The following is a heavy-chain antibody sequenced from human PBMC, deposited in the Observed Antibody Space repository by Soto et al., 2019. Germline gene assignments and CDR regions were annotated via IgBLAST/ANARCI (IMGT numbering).Heavy chain of an antibody. CDR2: ITSKTGDQ. CDR1: GFTFNKYS. D-gene: IGHD3-22*01. Sequence: EVRLVESGGGLVKPGGSLRLSCAASGFTFNKYSMNWVRQAPGKGLEWVSSITSKTGDQYYADSVKGRFIISRDTTKNSLSLKVTSLRDEDTAVYYCARDLMPNDRGLGDLAYWGQGTLVTVSS. CDR3: ARDLMPNDRGLGDLAY. V-gene: IGHV3-21*06. J-gene: IGHJ4*02.